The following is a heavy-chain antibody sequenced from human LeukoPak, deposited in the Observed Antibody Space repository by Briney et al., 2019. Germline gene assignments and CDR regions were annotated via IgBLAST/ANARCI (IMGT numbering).Heavy chain of an antibody. D-gene: IGHD2-15*01. CDR2: INPSGGST. J-gene: IGHJ4*02. V-gene: IGHV1-46*01. Sequence: ASVKVSCKASGYTFTSYYMHWVRQAPGQGLEWMGIINPSGGSTRYAQKFQGRVTMIRDTSPRTDSMELKSLRSGDTAVYYCARVIGATRVDYWGQGTLVSVSS. CDR1: GYTFTSYY. CDR3: ARVIGATRVDY.